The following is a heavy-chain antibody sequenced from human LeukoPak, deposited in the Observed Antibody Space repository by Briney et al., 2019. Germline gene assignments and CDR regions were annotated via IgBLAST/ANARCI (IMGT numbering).Heavy chain of an antibody. D-gene: IGHD6-6*01. Sequence: ASVKVSCKASGYTFTGCYMHWVRQAPGQGLEWMGWINPNSGGTNYAQKFQGRVTMTRDTSISTAYIELTRLKSDDTAVYYCARESIAMPYDYWGQGTLVTVSS. V-gene: IGHV1-2*02. J-gene: IGHJ4*02. CDR2: INPNSGGT. CDR3: ARESIAMPYDY. CDR1: GYTFTGCY.